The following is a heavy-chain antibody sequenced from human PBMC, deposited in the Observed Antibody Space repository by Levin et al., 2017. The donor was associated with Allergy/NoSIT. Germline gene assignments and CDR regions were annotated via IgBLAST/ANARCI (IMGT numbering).Heavy chain of an antibody. Sequence: GESLKISCAASGFTFNTYSMHWVRQAPGKGLVWVSRINGDGSSTSCADSLKGRFTISRDNAKNTLYLQMNSLRVEDTAVYHCAREGVLLPVDVWGKGTTVTVSS. CDR3: AREGVLLPVDV. CDR2: INGDGSST. CDR1: GFTFNTYS. J-gene: IGHJ6*04. D-gene: IGHD2-8*01. V-gene: IGHV3-74*01.